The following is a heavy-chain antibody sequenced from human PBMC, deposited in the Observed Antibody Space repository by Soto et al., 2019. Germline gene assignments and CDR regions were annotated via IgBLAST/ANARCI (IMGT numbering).Heavy chain of an antibody. J-gene: IGHJ6*02. CDR1: GGTFSSYA. CDR2: IIPIFGTA. D-gene: IGHD3-3*01. Sequence: QVQLVQSGAEVKKPGSSVKVSCKASGGTFSSYAISWVRQAPGQGLEWMGGIIPIFGTANYAQKFQGRVTITADESTSTAYMELSSLRSEDTAVYYCAKDRLTIFWSGYYTSSMDVWGQGTTVTVSS. V-gene: IGHV1-69*01. CDR3: AKDRLTIFWSGYYTSSMDV.